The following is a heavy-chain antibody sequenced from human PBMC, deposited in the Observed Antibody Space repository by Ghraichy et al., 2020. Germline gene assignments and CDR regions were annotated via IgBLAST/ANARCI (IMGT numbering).Heavy chain of an antibody. CDR2: IYYSGSP. CDR1: GGSIRSYY. CDR3: ACHDLRYYFDY. Sequence: SETLSLTCTVSGGSIRSYYWSWIRQPPGKGLEWIGYIYYSGSPNYNPSLKSRVTISVDTSKNQFSLKLTSVTAADTAVYYCACHDLRYYFDYWGQGTLVTVSS. J-gene: IGHJ4*02. D-gene: IGHD4-17*01. V-gene: IGHV4-59*01.